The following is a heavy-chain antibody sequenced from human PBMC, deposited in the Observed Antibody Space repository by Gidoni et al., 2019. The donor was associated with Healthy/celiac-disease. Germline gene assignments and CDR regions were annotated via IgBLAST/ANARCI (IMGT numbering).Heavy chain of an antibody. V-gene: IGHV4-34*01. J-gene: IGHJ4*02. Sequence: QVQLQQRGAGLLKPAETLSPTSALYAGSSSGFLWSWIRQPPGKGLKWIGEINHSGSTNYNPSLKSRVTISVDTSKNQFSLKLGSVTAADTAVYYCARGPAIRYYDSSGYYPFDYWGQGTLVTVSS. D-gene: IGHD3-22*01. CDR1: AGSSSGFL. CDR2: INHSGST. CDR3: ARGPAIRYYDSSGYYPFDY.